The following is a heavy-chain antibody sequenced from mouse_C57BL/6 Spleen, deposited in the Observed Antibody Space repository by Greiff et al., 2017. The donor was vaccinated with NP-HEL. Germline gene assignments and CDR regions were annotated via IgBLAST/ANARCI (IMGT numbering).Heavy chain of an antibody. V-gene: IGHV1-22*01. D-gene: IGHD1-1*01. J-gene: IGHJ3*01. CDR3: ARVHYYGSTPWFAY. CDR1: GYTFTDYN. Sequence: VQLQSGPELVKPGASVKMSCKASGYTFTDYNMHWVKQSHGKSLEWIGYINPNNGGTSYNQTFKGKATLTVNKSSSTAYMELRSLTSEDSAVYYCARVHYYGSTPWFAYWGQGTLVTVSA. CDR2: INPNNGGT.